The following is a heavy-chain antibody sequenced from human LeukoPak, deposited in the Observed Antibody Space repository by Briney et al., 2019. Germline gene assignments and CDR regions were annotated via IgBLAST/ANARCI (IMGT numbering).Heavy chain of an antibody. V-gene: IGHV4-4*07. J-gene: IGHJ4*02. D-gene: IGHD1/OR15-1a*01. CDR1: GGAIRSRY. Sequence: SETLSLTCTVSGGAIRSRYWNWIRQPAGKGLEWIGRIYSSGYTNDNPFLKSRITMSVDMSKNQFSLRLNSVTAADTAVYYCARGEHSVDSWGQGMLVTVSS. CDR2: IYSSGYT. CDR3: ARGEHSVDS.